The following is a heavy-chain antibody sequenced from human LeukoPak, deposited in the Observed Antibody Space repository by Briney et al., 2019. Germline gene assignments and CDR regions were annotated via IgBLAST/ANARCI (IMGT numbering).Heavy chain of an antibody. Sequence: GASVKVSCKASGGTFSSYAISWVRQAPGQGLEWMGGIIPIFGTANYAQKFQGRVTITADKSTSTAYKELSSLRSEDTAVYYCARDHGREYGDLDAFDIWGQGTMVTVSS. CDR3: ARDHGREYGDLDAFDI. CDR2: IIPIFGTA. D-gene: IGHD4-17*01. J-gene: IGHJ3*02. V-gene: IGHV1-69*06. CDR1: GGTFSSYA.